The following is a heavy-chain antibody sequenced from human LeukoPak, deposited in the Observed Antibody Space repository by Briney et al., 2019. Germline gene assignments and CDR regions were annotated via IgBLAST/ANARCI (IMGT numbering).Heavy chain of an antibody. CDR3: ARAPRHDILTGYYKVYYYGMDV. V-gene: IGHV4-34*01. J-gene: IGHJ6*02. CDR2: INHSGST. CDR1: GGSFSGYY. D-gene: IGHD3-9*01. Sequence: SETLSLTCAVYGGSFSGYYWSWIRQPPGKGLEWIGEINHSGSTNYNPSLKSRVTISVDTSKNQFSLKLSSVIAADTAVYYCARAPRHDILTGYYKVYYYGMDVWGQGTTVTVSS.